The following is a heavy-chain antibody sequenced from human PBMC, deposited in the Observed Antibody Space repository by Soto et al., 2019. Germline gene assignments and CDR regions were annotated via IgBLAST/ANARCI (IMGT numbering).Heavy chain of an antibody. V-gene: IGHV4-59*08. D-gene: IGHD5-12*01. J-gene: IGHJ3*02. CDR3: ARLGYGKHDSFDI. Sequence: SETLSLTCTVSGGSISSYYWSWIRQPPGKGLEWIGYIYYSGSTNYNPSLKSRVTISVDTSKNQFSLKLSSVTAADTAVYYCARLGYGKHDSFDIWGQGTMVTVSS. CDR2: IYYSGST. CDR1: GGSISSYY.